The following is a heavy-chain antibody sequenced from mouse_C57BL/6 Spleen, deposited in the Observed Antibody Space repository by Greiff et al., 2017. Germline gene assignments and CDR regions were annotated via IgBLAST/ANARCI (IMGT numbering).Heavy chain of an antibody. V-gene: IGHV14-4*01. CDR1: GFNIKDDY. J-gene: IGHJ2*01. CDR3: TTGLSPNTTVGDFDY. CDR2: IDPENGDT. D-gene: IGHD1-1*01. Sequence: VQLQQSGAELVRPGASVKLSCKASGFNIKDDYMHWVKQRPEQGLEWIGWIDPENGDTEYASKFQGKATITADTSSNTAYLQLSSLTSEDSAVYYCTTGLSPNTTVGDFDYWGQGTTRTVSS.